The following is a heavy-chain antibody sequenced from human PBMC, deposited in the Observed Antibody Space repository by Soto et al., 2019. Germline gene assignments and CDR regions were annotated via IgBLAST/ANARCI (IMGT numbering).Heavy chain of an antibody. D-gene: IGHD2-21*02. CDR3: ARPSRNYYSFDY. V-gene: IGHV1-69*06. CDR1: GGSFNSYA. Sequence: ASVKVSCKTSGGSFNSYAIHWVRQAPGQGLEWMGGIVPLFGRPNYAQKFQERVTITANKSTSTGYMELNSLRSGDTAVYYCARPSRNYYSFDYWGQGTLVTVSS. J-gene: IGHJ4*02. CDR2: IVPLFGRP.